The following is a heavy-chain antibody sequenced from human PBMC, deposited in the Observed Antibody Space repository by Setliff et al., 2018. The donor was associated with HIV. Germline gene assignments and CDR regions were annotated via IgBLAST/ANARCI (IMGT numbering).Heavy chain of an antibody. J-gene: IGHJ3*02. CDR2: ISSSGSTI. CDR3: ATDRNYYDSDTFYDAFDI. CDR1: GGSISPYY. V-gene: IGHV3-11*04. Sequence: LSLTCTVSGGSISPYYWSWIRQAPGKGLEWVSYISSSGSTIYYADSVKGRFTISRDNAKNSLYLQMNSLRAEDTALYYCATDRNYYDSDTFYDAFDIWGQGTMVTVSS. D-gene: IGHD3-22*01.